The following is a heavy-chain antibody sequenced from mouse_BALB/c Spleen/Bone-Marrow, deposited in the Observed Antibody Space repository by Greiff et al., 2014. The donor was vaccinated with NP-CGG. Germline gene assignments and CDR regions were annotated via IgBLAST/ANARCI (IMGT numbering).Heavy chain of an antibody. J-gene: IGHJ4*01. Sequence: EVMLVESGPELVKPGASVKISCKTFGYTFTEYTMHWVKQSHGKSLEWIGGINPNNGGTIYNQKFKGKATLTVDKSSSTAYMELRSLTSEDSAVYYCARKDYGYNYVMDYWGQGTSVTVSS. CDR1: GYTFTEYT. V-gene: IGHV1-18*01. CDR2: INPNNGGT. CDR3: ARKDYGYNYVMDY. D-gene: IGHD1-2*01.